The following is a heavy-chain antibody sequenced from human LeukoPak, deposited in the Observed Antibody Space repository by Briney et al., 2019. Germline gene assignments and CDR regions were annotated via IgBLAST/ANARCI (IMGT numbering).Heavy chain of an antibody. CDR1: GGSFSGYY. J-gene: IGHJ1*01. CDR3: AKAGVVPAAIRYFQH. V-gene: IGHV4-34*01. D-gene: IGHD2-2*02. Sequence: SETLSLTCAVYGGSFSGYYWSWTRQPPGKGLEWIGEINHSGSTNYNPSLKSRVTVSVDTSKSQFSLKLSSVTAADTAVYYCAKAGVVPAAIRYFQHWGQGTLVTVSS. CDR2: INHSGST.